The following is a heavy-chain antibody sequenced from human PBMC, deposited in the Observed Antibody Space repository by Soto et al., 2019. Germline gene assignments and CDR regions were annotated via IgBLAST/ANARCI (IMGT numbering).Heavy chain of an antibody. V-gene: IGHV4-31*03. CDR3: ERWVEMATSTPSFDY. CDR2: IYYSGST. J-gene: IGHJ4*02. Sequence: QVQLQESGPGLVKPSQTLSLTCTVSGGSISSGGYYWSWIRQHPGKGLEWIGYIYYSGSTYYNASLKSRVTISVDTSKNQFSLKLSSVTAADTAVYYCERWVEMATSTPSFDYWGQGTLVTVSS. D-gene: IGHD5-12*01. CDR1: GGSISSGGYY.